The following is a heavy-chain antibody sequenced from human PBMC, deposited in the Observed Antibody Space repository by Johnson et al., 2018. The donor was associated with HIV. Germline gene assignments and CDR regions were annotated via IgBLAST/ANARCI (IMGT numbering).Heavy chain of an antibody. D-gene: IGHD3-3*01. V-gene: IGHV3-30*02. J-gene: IGHJ3*02. CDR1: GFTFSSYG. CDR3: AKDVKEWSPAFDI. Sequence: QVQLVESGGGVVQPGGSLRLSCAASGFTFSSYGMHWVRQPPGKGLEWVTFIEYDGSNKYYLDSVRGRFTISRDNSKNRLYLQMNSLRAEDTAVYYCAKDVKEWSPAFDIWGQGTVVTVSS. CDR2: IEYDGSNK.